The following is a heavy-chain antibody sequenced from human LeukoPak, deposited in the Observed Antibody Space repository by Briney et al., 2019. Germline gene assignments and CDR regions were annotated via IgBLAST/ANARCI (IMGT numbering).Heavy chain of an antibody. CDR2: INHSGST. V-gene: IGHV4-34*01. D-gene: IGHD6-19*01. J-gene: IGHJ4*02. CDR3: ARGQYSSGWSSWSWLGYFDY. CDR1: GGSFRGYY. Sequence: KASETLSLTCAVYGGSFRGYYWSWIRQPPGKGLEWIGEINHSGSTNYNPSLKSRVTISVDTSKNQFSLKLSSVTAADTAVYYCARGQYSSGWSSWSWLGYFDYWGQGTLVTVSS.